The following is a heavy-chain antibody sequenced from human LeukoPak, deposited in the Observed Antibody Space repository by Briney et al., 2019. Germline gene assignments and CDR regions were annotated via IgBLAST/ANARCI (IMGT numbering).Heavy chain of an antibody. J-gene: IGHJ3*02. Sequence: ASVKVSCKASGYTFTSYDINWVRQATGQGLEWMGWMNPNSGNTGYAQKFQGRVTMTRNTSISTAYMELRSLRSDDTAVYYCARIGGATRAFDIWGQGTMVTVSS. CDR3: ARIGGATRAFDI. D-gene: IGHD1-26*01. CDR2: MNPNSGNT. CDR1: GYTFTSYD. V-gene: IGHV1-8*01.